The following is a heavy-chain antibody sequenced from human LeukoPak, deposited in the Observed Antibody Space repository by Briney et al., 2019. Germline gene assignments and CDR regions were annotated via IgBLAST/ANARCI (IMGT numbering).Heavy chain of an antibody. D-gene: IGHD2-2*01. CDR2: IIPIFVTA. CDR3: ARDEGPAEDYYYYGMDV. Sequence: GSSVKVSCKASGGTFSSYAISWVRQAPGQGLEWMGGIIPIFVTANYAQKFQGRVTITADESTSTAYMELSSLRSEDTAVYYCARDEGPAEDYYYYGMDVWGQGTTVTVSS. J-gene: IGHJ6*02. CDR1: GGTFSSYA. V-gene: IGHV1-69*01.